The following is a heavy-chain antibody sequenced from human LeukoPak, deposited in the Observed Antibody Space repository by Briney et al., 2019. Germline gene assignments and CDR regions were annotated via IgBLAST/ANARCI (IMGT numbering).Heavy chain of an antibody. D-gene: IGHD2-2*01. Sequence: SETLSLTCAVSGGSINTYYWAWIRQPPGKGLEWIGYIYSSGSTNYNPSLKSRVTISVDTSKNQFSLKLNSVTAADTAVYYCARQYCSSTRCYVYFDYWGQGTLVTVSS. CDR2: IYSSGST. V-gene: IGHV4-59*08. J-gene: IGHJ4*02. CDR3: ARQYCSSTRCYVYFDY. CDR1: GGSINTYY.